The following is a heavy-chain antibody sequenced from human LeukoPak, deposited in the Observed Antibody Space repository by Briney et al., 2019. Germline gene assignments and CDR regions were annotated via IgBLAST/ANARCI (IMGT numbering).Heavy chain of an antibody. CDR2: IYHSGST. D-gene: IGHD6-6*01. CDR3: ARDEYSSSSPNNWFDP. Sequence: SQTLSLTCTVSGGSISSGGYYWSWIRQPPGKGLEWIGYIYHSGSTYYNPSLKSRVTISVDRSKNQFSLKLSSVTAADTAVYYCARDEYSSSSPNNWFDPWGQGTLVTVSS. CDR1: GGSISSGGYY. V-gene: IGHV4-30-2*01. J-gene: IGHJ5*02.